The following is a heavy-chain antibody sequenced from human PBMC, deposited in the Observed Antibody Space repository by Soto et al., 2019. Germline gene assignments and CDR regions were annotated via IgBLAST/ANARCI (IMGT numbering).Heavy chain of an antibody. V-gene: IGHV1-18*01. D-gene: IGHD3-16*02. Sequence: GSVKVSCKASGYTFTSYGISWVRQAPGQGLEWMGWISAYNGNTNYAQKLQGRVTMTTDTSTSTAYMELRSLRSDDTAVYYCARDMVTFGGVIVYSDYWGQGTLVTVSS. CDR3: ARDMVTFGGVIVYSDY. CDR2: ISAYNGNT. CDR1: GYTFTSYG. J-gene: IGHJ4*02.